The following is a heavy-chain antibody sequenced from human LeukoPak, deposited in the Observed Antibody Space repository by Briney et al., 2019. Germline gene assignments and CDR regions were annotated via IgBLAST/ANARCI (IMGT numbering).Heavy chain of an antibody. D-gene: IGHD3-3*01. CDR3: ARDRSGYANDAFDF. V-gene: IGHV3-30-3*01. J-gene: IGHJ3*01. CDR1: GFNFNTYE. Sequence: GGSLRLSCIASGFNFNTYEMNWVRQAPGKGLEWVAVISYGGTNKYYADSVKGRFTISRDNSKNTMFLQMNSLRAEDTAVYHCARDRSGYANDAFDFWGQGTMVTVSS. CDR2: ISYGGTNK.